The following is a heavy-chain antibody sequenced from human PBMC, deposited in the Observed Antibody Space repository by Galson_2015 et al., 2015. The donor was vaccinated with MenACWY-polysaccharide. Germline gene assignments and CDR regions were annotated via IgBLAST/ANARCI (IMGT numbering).Heavy chain of an antibody. Sequence: PALVKPTQTLTLTCTFSGFSLSTSGVGVGWIRQPPGKALEWLALIYWDDDKRYSPSLKSRLTITKDTSKNQVVLTMTNMDPVDTATYYCAQRVGFWSGYSWGGGGKSAGGDAFDIWGQGTMVTVSS. CDR1: GFSLSTSGVG. CDR2: IYWDDDK. V-gene: IGHV2-5*02. CDR3: AQRVGFWSGYSWGGGGKSAGGDAFDI. J-gene: IGHJ3*02. D-gene: IGHD3-3*01.